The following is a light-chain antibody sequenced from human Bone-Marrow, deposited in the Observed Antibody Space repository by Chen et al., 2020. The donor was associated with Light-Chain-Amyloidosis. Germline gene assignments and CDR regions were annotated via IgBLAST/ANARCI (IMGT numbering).Light chain of an antibody. CDR2: WAS. CDR1: QSVLHSSNNKNY. CDR3: QQYYGTPT. J-gene: IGKJ3*01. V-gene: IGKV4-1*01. Sequence: DIVMTQSPTSLAVSLGERATINCRSSQSVLHSSNNKNYLAWYQQKPGQPPKLLIYWASTRESGVPDRFSPSGSGTDFTLTISSLQAEDVAVYHCQQYYGTPTFGPGTKVDIK.